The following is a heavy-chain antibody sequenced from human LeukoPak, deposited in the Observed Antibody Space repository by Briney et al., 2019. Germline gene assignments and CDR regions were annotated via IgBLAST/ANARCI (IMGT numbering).Heavy chain of an antibody. V-gene: IGHV4-34*01. D-gene: IGHD6-13*01. CDR2: INHSGST. J-gene: IGHJ4*02. CDR1: GGSFSGYY. Sequence: SETLSLTCAVYGGSFSGYYWSWIRQPPGKGLEWIGEINHSGSTNYNPSLKSRVTISVDTSKNQFSLKLSSVTAADTAVYCCARAGIAAAPDYWGQGTLVTVSS. CDR3: ARAGIAAAPDY.